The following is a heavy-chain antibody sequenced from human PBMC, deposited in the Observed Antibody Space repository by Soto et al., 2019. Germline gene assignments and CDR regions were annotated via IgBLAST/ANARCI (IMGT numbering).Heavy chain of an antibody. CDR3: AKEAAYSSGWGSFDY. CDR1: GFTFTSYA. D-gene: IGHD6-19*01. V-gene: IGHV3-23*01. J-gene: IGHJ4*02. CDR2: ISGSGVST. Sequence: EVQLLESGGGLVQPGGSLRVSCAASGFTFTSYAMSWVRQAPGKGLEWVSAISGSGVSTYYADSVKGRFTISRDNSKNPLFLQMNSLRAEDTAVYYCAKEAAYSSGWGSFDYWGQGTLVTVSS.